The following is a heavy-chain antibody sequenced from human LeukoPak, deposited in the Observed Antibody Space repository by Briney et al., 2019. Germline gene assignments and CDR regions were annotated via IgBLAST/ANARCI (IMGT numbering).Heavy chain of an antibody. Sequence: GGSLRLSCAASGFTFSSYAMSWVRQAPGKGLEWVSAISGSGGSTYYADSVKGRFTISRDNSKNTLYLQMNSLRAEDTAVYYCAKDPRRGYYDSSGYYYFDCWGQGTLVTVSS. CDR1: GFTFSSYA. CDR2: ISGSGGST. D-gene: IGHD3-22*01. J-gene: IGHJ4*02. CDR3: AKDPRRGYYDSSGYYYFDC. V-gene: IGHV3-23*01.